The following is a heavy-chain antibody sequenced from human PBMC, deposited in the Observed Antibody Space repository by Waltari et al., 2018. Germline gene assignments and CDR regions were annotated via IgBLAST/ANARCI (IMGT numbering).Heavy chain of an antibody. V-gene: IGHV4-39*01. J-gene: IGHJ3*02. CDR3: AKSTPNDAFDI. CDR1: GGSISSSSYY. Sequence: GGSISSSSYYWGWIRQPPGKGLEWIGSIYYSGSTYYNPSLKSRVTISVDTSKNQFSLKLSSVTAADTAVYYCAKSTPNDAFDIWGQGTMVTVSS. D-gene: IGHD4-17*01. CDR2: IYYSGST.